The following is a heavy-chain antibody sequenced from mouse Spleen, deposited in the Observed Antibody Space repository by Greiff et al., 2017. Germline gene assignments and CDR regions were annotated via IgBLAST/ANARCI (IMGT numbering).Heavy chain of an antibody. V-gene: IGHV1-55*01. D-gene: IGHD2-4*01. CDR1: GYTFTSYW. CDR3: ERATMTPTEDY. CDR2: IYPGSGST. J-gene: IGHJ2*01. Sequence: QVQLQQPGAELVKPGASVKMSCKASGYTFTSYWITWVKQRPGQGLEWIGDIYPGSGSTNYNEKFKSKATLTVDKSSSTAYMQLSSLTSEDSAVYYCERATMTPTEDYWGQGTTLTVSS.